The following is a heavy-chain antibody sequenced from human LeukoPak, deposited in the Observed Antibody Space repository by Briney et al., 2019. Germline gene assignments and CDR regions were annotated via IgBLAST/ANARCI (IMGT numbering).Heavy chain of an antibody. CDR1: GYTFTSYA. CDR3: ARDRGSLKDAFDI. V-gene: IGHV1-3*01. CDR2: INAGNGNT. J-gene: IGHJ3*02. Sequence: ASVKVSCKASGYTFTSYAMHWVRQAPGQRLEWMGWINAGNGNTKYSQKFQGRVTITRDTSASTAYMELSSPRSEDTAVYYCARDRGSLKDAFDIWGQGTMVTVSS.